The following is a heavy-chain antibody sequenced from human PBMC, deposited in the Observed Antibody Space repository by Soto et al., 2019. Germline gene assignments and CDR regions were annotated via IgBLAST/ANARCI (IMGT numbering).Heavy chain of an antibody. CDR2: ISGSGGST. Sequence: GGSLRLSCAASGFTFSSYGMHWVRQAPGKGLEWVSAISGSGGSTYYADSVKGRFTISRDNSKNTLYLQMNSLRAEDTAVYYCAKDSGSGWYGNYYFDYWGQGTLVTVSS. CDR3: AKDSGSGWYGNYYFDY. V-gene: IGHV3-23*01. D-gene: IGHD6-19*01. J-gene: IGHJ4*02. CDR1: GFTFSSYG.